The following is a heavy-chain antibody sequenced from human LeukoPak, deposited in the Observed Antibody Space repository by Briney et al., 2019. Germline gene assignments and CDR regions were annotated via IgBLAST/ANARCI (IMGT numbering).Heavy chain of an antibody. Sequence: ASVKVSCKASGYTFTGYYMHWVRQAPGQGLEWMGWINPNSGGTNYAQKFQGRVTMTRDTSISTAYMELSRLRSDDTAVYYCARDLDDSSGYYSQTIDYWGQGTLVTVSS. CDR1: GYTFTGYY. CDR3: ARDLDDSSGYYSQTIDY. V-gene: IGHV1-2*02. D-gene: IGHD3-22*01. J-gene: IGHJ4*02. CDR2: INPNSGGT.